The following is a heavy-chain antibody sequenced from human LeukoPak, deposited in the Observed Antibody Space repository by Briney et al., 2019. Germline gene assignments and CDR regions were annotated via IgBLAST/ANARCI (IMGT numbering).Heavy chain of an antibody. D-gene: IGHD3-10*01. CDR1: GGSISSYY. CDR2: IYYSGST. J-gene: IGHJ3*02. V-gene: IGHV4-59*01. Sequence: PSETLSLTCTVSGGSISSYYWSWIRQPPGKGLEWIGYIYYSGSTNYNPSLKSRVTISVDTSKNQFSLKLSSVTAADTAVYYCARDLPLGGSGSYAFDIWGQGTMVTVSS. CDR3: ARDLPLGGSGSYAFDI.